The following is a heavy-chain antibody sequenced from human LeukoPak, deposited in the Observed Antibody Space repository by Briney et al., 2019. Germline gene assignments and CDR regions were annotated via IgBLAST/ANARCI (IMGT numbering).Heavy chain of an antibody. J-gene: IGHJ4*02. V-gene: IGHV1-69*06. CDR1: GGTFSSYA. D-gene: IGHD1-26*01. CDR2: IIPIFGTA. CDR3: AKRGAEVGATVAPGDY. Sequence: ASVKVSCKASGGTFSSYAISWVRQAPGQGLEWMGGIIPIFGTANYAQKFQGRVTITADKSTSTAYMELSSLRSEDTAVYYCAKRGAEVGATVAPGDYWGQGTLVTVSS.